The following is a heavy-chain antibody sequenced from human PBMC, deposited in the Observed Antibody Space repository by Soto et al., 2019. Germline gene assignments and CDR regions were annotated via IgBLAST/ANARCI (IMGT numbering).Heavy chain of an antibody. CDR2: TGYTSKWYN. CDR3: ARGKYSAFDY. CDR1: GDSISTNNVA. D-gene: IGHD5-18*01. V-gene: IGHV6-1*01. J-gene: IGHJ4*02. Sequence: QVQLQQSGPGLVKPSQTLSLTCAISGDSISTNNVAWNWIRQSPSGGLEWLGRTGYTSKWYNDYAVSVRSRITINPDTSKIQFSLQRNSVTLDDTAVYYCARGKYSAFDYWGQGTLVTVSS.